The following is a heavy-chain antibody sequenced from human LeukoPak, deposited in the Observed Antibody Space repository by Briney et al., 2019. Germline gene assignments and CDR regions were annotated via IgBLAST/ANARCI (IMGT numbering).Heavy chain of an antibody. V-gene: IGHV1-46*01. CDR3: ATQPWFGELSGED. D-gene: IGHD3-10*01. Sequence: ASVKVSCKASGYTFTLHFMHWVRQAPGQGLEWMGIINPGGGSTTYAQQFQGRVTMTRDTSTSTVYMELSSLRSEDTAVYYCATQPWFGELSGEDWGQGTLVTVSS. CDR2: INPGGGST. CDR1: GYTFTLHF. J-gene: IGHJ4*02.